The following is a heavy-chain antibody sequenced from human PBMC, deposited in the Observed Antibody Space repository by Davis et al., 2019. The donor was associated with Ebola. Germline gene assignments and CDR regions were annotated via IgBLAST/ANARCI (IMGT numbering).Heavy chain of an antibody. CDR2: ISVYNGNT. Sequence: ASVKVSCKASGYTLSTYGISWVRQAPGQGLEWMGWISVYNGNTNSAQRLQGRVTMTTATSTDTAYMELRSLRSDDTAVYYWARERYCSSISCKHYYYNGMDVWGQGTTVTVSS. D-gene: IGHD2-2*01. V-gene: IGHV1-18*01. CDR3: ARERYCSSISCKHYYYNGMDV. J-gene: IGHJ6*02. CDR1: GYTLSTYG.